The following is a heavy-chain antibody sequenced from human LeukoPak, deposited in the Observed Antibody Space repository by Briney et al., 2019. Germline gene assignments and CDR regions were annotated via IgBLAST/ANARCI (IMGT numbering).Heavy chain of an antibody. V-gene: IGHV5-51*01. Sequence: GESLKISCKGSGYSFTTYWIGWVRQMPGKDLEWMGIMSPADSDSRYSPSSQGRVTMSADKSVSTAYLQWSSLKASDTATYYCARQVIRGGHFFDYWGQGTQVIVSS. CDR3: ARQVIRGGHFFDY. CDR2: MSPADSDS. CDR1: GYSFTTYW. D-gene: IGHD2-21*01. J-gene: IGHJ4*02.